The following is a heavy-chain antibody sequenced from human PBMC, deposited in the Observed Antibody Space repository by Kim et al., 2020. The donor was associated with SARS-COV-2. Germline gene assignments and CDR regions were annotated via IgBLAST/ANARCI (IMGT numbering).Heavy chain of an antibody. CDR1: GGSFSGYY. CDR3: ARGGGANRYGVFDY. D-gene: IGHD5-18*01. Sequence: SETLSLTCAVYGGSFSGYYWSWIRQPPGKGLEWIGQINHSGSTNYNPSLKSRVTISVDTSKNQFSLKLSSVTAADTAVYYCARGGGANRYGVFDYWGQGTLVTVSS. J-gene: IGHJ4*02. CDR2: INHSGST. V-gene: IGHV4-34*01.